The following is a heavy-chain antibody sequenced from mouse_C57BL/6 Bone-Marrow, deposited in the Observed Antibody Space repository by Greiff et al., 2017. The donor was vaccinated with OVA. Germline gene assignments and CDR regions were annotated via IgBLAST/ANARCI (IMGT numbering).Heavy chain of an antibody. V-gene: IGHV1-69*01. CDR2: IDPSDSYT. D-gene: IGHD3-1*01. J-gene: IGHJ4*01. CDR3: ATALYAMDY. CDR1: GYTFTSYW. Sequence: QVQLQQPGAELVMPGASVKLSCKASGYTFTSYWMHWVKQRPGQGLEWIGEIDPSDSYTNYNQKFKGKSTLTVDESSSTAYMQLSSLTSEDSAVYYCATALYAMDYWGQGTSVTVSS.